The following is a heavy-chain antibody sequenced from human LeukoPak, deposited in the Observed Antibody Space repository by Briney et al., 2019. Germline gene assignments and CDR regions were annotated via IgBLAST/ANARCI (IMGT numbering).Heavy chain of an antibody. CDR1: GFTFSSYW. CDR2: INSDGSSI. D-gene: IGHD5-12*01. Sequence: GGSLRLSCAASGFTFSSYWMHWVRQAPEKGLVWVSRINSDGSSITYADSVKGRSTISRDNAKNTLYLQMNSLRVEDTAVYYCAREGRVSGYDFDCWGQGTLVTVSS. J-gene: IGHJ4*02. CDR3: AREGRVSGYDFDC. V-gene: IGHV3-74*03.